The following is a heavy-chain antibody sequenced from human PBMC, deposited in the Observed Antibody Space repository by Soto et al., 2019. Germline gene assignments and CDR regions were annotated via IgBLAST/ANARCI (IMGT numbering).Heavy chain of an antibody. J-gene: IGHJ4*02. D-gene: IGHD6-13*01. CDR1: GGSISSNY. Sequence: QVQLQESGPGLVKPSETLSLTCTVSGGSISSNYWSWIRQPPGKGLEWIGYIYYSGSTIYNPSLKRRVTISVDTSKNQFSLELSSVTAADTAVYYCARDRGGSSWFDYWGQGTLVTVSS. V-gene: IGHV4-59*01. CDR2: IYYSGST. CDR3: ARDRGGSSWFDY.